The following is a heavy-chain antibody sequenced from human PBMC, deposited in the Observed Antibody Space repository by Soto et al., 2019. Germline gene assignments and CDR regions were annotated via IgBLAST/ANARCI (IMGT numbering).Heavy chain of an antibody. J-gene: IGHJ3*02. CDR2: ISSSSSTI. CDR1: GFTFSSYS. CDR3: AFSSGWYSLGRSDDAFDI. D-gene: IGHD6-19*01. Sequence: GGSLRLSCAASGFTFSSYSMNWVRQAPGKGLEWVSYISSSSSTIYYADSVKGRFTISRDNAKNSLYLQMNSLRAEDTAVYYCAFSSGWYSLGRSDDAFDIWGQGTMVTVSS. V-gene: IGHV3-48*01.